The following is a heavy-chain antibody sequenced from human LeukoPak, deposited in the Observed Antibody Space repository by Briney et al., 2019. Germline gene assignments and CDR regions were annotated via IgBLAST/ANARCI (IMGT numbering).Heavy chain of an antibody. J-gene: IGHJ4*02. CDR3: ARWDCSSTSCISAFDY. CDR1: GGSISSYY. CDR2: IYTSGST. Sequence: PSETLSLTCTVSGGSISSYYWSWIRQPPGKGLEWIRYIYTSGSTNYNPSLKSRVTISVDTSKNPFSLRLSSVTAADTAVYYCARWDCSSTSCISAFDYWGQGTLVTVSS. V-gene: IGHV4-4*09. D-gene: IGHD2-2*01.